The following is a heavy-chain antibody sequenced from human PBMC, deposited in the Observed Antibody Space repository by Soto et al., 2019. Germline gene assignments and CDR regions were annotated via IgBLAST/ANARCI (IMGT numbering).Heavy chain of an antibody. CDR3: ARLIPGYSSGWYYFDY. CDR2: IDWDDDK. Sequence: SGPTLVNPTQTLTLTCTFSGFSLSTSGMCVSWIRQPPGKALEWLALIDWDDDKYYSTSLKTRLTISKDTSKNQVVLTMTNMDPVDTATYYCARLIPGYSSGWYYFDYWGQGTLVTVSS. J-gene: IGHJ4*02. V-gene: IGHV2-70*01. CDR1: GFSLSTSGMC. D-gene: IGHD6-19*01.